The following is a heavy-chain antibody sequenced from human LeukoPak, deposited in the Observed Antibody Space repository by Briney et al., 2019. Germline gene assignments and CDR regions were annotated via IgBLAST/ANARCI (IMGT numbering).Heavy chain of an antibody. CDR2: ISYDGSNK. J-gene: IGHJ4*02. D-gene: IGHD1-1*01. CDR1: GFTFSSYG. CDR3: AKEDGTTGTGGGIDY. Sequence: GRSLRLSCAASGFTFSSYGMHWVRQAPGKGLEWVAVISYDGSNKYYADSVKGRFTISRDNSKNTLYLQMNSLRAEDTAVYYCAKEDGTTGTGGGIDYWGQGTLVTVSS. V-gene: IGHV3-30*18.